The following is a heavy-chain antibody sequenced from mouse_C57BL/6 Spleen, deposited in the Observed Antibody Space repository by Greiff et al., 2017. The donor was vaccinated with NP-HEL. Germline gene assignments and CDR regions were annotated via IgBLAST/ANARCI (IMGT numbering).Heavy chain of an antibody. J-gene: IGHJ4*01. CDR3: TRGGWLLPYAMDY. V-gene: IGHV5-9-1*02. Sequence: EVMLVESGEGLVKPGGSLKLSCAASGFTFSSYAMSWVRQTPEKRLEWVAYISSGGDYIYYADTVKGRFTISSDNARNTLYLQMSSLKSEDTAMYYCTRGGWLLPYAMDYWGQGTSVTVSS. D-gene: IGHD2-3*01. CDR1: GFTFSSYA. CDR2: ISSGGDYI.